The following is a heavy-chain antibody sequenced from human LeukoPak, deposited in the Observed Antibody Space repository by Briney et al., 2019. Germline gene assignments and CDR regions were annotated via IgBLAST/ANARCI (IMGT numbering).Heavy chain of an antibody. CDR2: IYYSGST. Sequence: PSETLSLTCTVSGGSISSYYWSWIRQPPGKGLEWIGYIYYSGSTYYNPSLKSRVTISVDTSKNQFSLKLNSVTAADTAVYYCARGQVVRDYWGQGTLVTVSS. J-gene: IGHJ4*02. CDR1: GGSISSYY. V-gene: IGHV4-59*12. D-gene: IGHD2-15*01. CDR3: ARGQVVRDY.